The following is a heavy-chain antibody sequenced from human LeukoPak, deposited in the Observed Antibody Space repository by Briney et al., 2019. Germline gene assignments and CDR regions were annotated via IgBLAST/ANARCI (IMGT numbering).Heavy chain of an antibody. V-gene: IGHV4-31*03. CDR1: GGSISSGGYY. J-gene: IGHJ6*02. CDR3: ARDLWFGEYYYYGMDV. D-gene: IGHD3-10*01. CDR2: IYYSGST. Sequence: PSETLSLTCTVSGGSISSGGYYWSWIRQHPGKGLEWIGYIYYSGSTYYNPSLKSRVTISVDTSKNQFSLKLSSVTAADTAVYYCARDLWFGEYYYYGMDVWGQGTTVTVSS.